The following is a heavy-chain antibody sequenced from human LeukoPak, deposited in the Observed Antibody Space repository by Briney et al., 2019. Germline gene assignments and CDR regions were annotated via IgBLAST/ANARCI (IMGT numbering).Heavy chain of an antibody. CDR1: GGSISSSY. D-gene: IGHD3-22*01. CDR3: ARQYRPNYYDK. CDR2: IYYSGST. J-gene: IGHJ4*02. V-gene: IGHV4-59*08. Sequence: SETLSLTCTVPGGSISSSYWSWFRQPPGKGREWIGYIYYSGSTNYNPSLKSRVTISADTSKNQFSLKLRSVTAADTAVYYCARQYRPNYYDKWGQGTLVSVSS.